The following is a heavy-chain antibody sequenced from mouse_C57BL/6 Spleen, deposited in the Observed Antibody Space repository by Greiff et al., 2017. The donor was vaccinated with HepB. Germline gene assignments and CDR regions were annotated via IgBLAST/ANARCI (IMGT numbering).Heavy chain of an antibody. V-gene: IGHV5-16*01. CDR3: AREGDSSGYDYYAMDY. J-gene: IGHJ4*01. CDR2: INYDGSST. CDR1: GFTFSDYY. Sequence: EVQVVESEGGLVQPGSSMKLSCTASGFTFSDYYMAWVRQVPEKGLEWVANINYDGSSTYYLDSLKSRFIISRDNAKNILYLQMSSLKSEDTATYYCAREGDSSGYDYYAMDYWGQGTSVTVSS. D-gene: IGHD3-2*02.